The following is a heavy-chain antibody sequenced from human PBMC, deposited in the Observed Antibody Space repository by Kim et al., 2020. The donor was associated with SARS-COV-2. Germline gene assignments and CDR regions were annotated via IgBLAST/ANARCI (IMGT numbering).Heavy chain of an antibody. CDR2: INAGKGNT. D-gene: IGHD3-10*02. V-gene: IGHV1-3*01. CDR1: GYTFTSYA. Sequence: SVKVSCKASGYTFTSYAMHWVRQAPGQRLEWMGWINAGKGNTKYSQKFQGRVTITRDTSASTAYMELSSLRSEDTAVYYCARDMFGELLDYWGQGTLVTVSS. CDR3: ARDMFGELLDY. J-gene: IGHJ4*02.